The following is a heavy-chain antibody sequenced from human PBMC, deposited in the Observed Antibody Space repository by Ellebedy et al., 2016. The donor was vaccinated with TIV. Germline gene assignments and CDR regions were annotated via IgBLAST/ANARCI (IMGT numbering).Heavy chain of an antibody. CDR1: GYTFTSYG. CDR2: ISAYNGNT. J-gene: IGHJ3*02. Sequence: AASVKVSCKASGYTFTSYGISWVRQAPGQGLEWMGWISAYNGNTNYAQKLQGRVTMTTDTSTSTAYTELRSLRSDDTAVYYCARDPVSSPGHNDAFDIWGQGTMVTVSS. CDR3: ARDPVSSPGHNDAFDI. V-gene: IGHV1-18*01.